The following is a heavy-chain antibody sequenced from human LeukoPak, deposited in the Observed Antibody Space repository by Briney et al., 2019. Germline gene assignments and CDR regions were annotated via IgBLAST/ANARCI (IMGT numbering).Heavy chain of an antibody. CDR1: GFTVSSNY. CDR2: IYSGGST. V-gene: IGHV3-66*01. J-gene: IGHJ3*02. D-gene: IGHD4-17*01. Sequence: PGGSLRLSCAASGFTVSSNYMSWVRQAPGKGLEWVSVIYSGGSTYYADSVKGRFTISRDNSKNTLYLQMNSLRAEDTAVYYCARAPYGDYSGAFDIWGQGTMVTVSS. CDR3: ARAPYGDYSGAFDI.